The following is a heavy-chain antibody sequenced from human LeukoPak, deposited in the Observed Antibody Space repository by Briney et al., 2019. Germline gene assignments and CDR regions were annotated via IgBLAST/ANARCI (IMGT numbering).Heavy chain of an antibody. D-gene: IGHD6-19*01. CDR3: ARVRGSGWFSYFDY. J-gene: IGHJ4*02. Sequence: GGSLRLSCAASGFTFSSCWMSWVRQAPGEGLEWVANIKQDGSEKHYVDSVKGRFTLSRDNAKNSLYLQMNSLRAEDTAVYYCARVRGSGWFSYFDYWGQGTLVTVSS. V-gene: IGHV3-7*03. CDR2: IKQDGSEK. CDR1: GFTFSSCW.